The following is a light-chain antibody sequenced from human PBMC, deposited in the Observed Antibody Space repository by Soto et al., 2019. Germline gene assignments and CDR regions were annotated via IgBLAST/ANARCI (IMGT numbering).Light chain of an antibody. J-gene: IGKJ1*01. CDR3: QQYHNWPA. CDR1: QSVFSS. Sequence: EIVMTQSPDTLSVSPGERATLSCRASQSVFSSLAWYQQKPCQAPRLLIYGAATRATGIPARFSGSGSGTEFTLTISSLQSEDFAVYYCQQYHNWPAFGQGTKVESK. V-gene: IGKV3-15*01. CDR2: GAA.